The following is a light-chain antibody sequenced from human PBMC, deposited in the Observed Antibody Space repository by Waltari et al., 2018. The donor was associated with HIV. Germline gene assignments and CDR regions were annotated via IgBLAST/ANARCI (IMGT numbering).Light chain of an antibody. CDR2: DNR. CDR3: GTWDSSLSAGV. J-gene: IGLJ2*01. CDR1: SSNVGNNF. Sequence: QSVLTQPPSVSAAPGQKVTISCSGSSSNVGNNFVSWYQHLPRAAPKLLIYDNRERPSWIPDRFSGSKSGPSATLDITGLQTGDEADYYCGTWDSSLSAGVFGGGTKLTVL. V-gene: IGLV1-51*01.